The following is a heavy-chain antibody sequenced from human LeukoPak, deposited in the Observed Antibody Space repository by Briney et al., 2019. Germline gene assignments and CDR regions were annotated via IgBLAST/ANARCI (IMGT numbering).Heavy chain of an antibody. CDR1: GGSFSGYY. Sequence: SETLSLTCAVYGGSFSGYYWSWIRQPPGKGLEWIGSIYHSGSTYYNPSLRSRVTVSVDTSKNQFSLKLSSVTAADTAVYYCARGIHDSSGYSDYWGQGTLVTVSS. CDR2: IYHSGST. V-gene: IGHV4-34*01. D-gene: IGHD3-22*01. J-gene: IGHJ4*02. CDR3: ARGIHDSSGYSDY.